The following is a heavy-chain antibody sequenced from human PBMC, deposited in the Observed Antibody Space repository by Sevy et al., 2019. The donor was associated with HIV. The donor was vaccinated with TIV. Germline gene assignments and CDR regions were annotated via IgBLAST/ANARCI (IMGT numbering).Heavy chain of an antibody. J-gene: IGHJ4*02. Sequence: SETLSLTCSVSGGSISSYFWTWVRQSPGKGLEWIGNIYFTGNTDYSPSLKSRVTLSLDTSKSQFSLTLQSVAAADTAIYFCARDSTTRPRVFGYWGQGTLVTVSS. CDR3: ARDSTTRPRVFGY. D-gene: IGHD1-1*01. CDR2: IYFTGNT. CDR1: GGSISSYF. V-gene: IGHV4-59*01.